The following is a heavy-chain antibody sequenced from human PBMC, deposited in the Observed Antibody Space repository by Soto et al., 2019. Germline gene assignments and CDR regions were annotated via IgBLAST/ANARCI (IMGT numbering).Heavy chain of an antibody. D-gene: IGHD6-13*01. V-gene: IGHV4-34*01. J-gene: IGHJ4*02. Sequence: SETLSLTCAVSGASISSGGAYYWSWIRQPPGKGLEWIGEINQSGSTNYNPSLKSRVTISVDTSKNQFSLKLSSVTAADTGVYYCARTYSSSWSPFDYWGQGTQVTVSS. CDR3: ARTYSSSWSPFDY. CDR2: INQSGST. CDR1: GASISSGGAYY.